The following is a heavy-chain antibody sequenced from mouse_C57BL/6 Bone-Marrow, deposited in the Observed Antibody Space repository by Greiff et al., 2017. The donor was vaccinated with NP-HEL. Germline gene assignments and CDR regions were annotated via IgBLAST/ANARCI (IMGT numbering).Heavy chain of an antibody. CDR2: ISYDGSN. CDR1: GYSITSGYY. CDR3: ARDGDGYLDY. Sequence: VQLKESGPGLVKPSQSLSLTCSVTGYSITSGYYWNWIRQFPGNKLEWMGYISYDGSNNYNPSLKNRISITRDTSKNQFFLKLNSVTTEDTATYYCARDGDGYLDYWGQGTTLTVSS. V-gene: IGHV3-6*01. J-gene: IGHJ2*01. D-gene: IGHD2-3*01.